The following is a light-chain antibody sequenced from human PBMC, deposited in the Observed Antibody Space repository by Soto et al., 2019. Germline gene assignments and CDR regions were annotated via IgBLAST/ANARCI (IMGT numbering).Light chain of an antibody. CDR1: QSVSSSY. J-gene: IGKJ2*01. CDR2: GAS. CDR3: QQYGSSPVT. Sequence: EIVLTQSPGTLSLSPGERATLSCRASQSVSSSYLAWYQQKPGQAPRLLIYGASSRATGIPDRFSCSGSGTDCTLTISRLEPEDFAVYYCQQYGSSPVTFGQGTKLEIK. V-gene: IGKV3-20*01.